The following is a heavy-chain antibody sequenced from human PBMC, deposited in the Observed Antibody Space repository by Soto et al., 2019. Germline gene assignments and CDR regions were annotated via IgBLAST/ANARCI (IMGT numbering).Heavy chain of an antibody. CDR3: ARGSGRYDY. V-gene: IGHV4-34*01. Sequence: PSETLSLTCAVYGGSFSGYYWSWIRQPPGKGLEWIGEINHSGSTNYNPSLKSRVTISVDTSKNQFSLKLSSATAADTAVYYCARGSGRYDYWGQGTLVTVSS. CDR2: INHSGST. D-gene: IGHD1-26*01. CDR1: GGSFSGYY. J-gene: IGHJ4*02.